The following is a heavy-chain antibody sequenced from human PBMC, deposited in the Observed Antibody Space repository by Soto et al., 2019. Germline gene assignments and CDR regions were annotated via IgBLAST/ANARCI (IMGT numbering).Heavy chain of an antibody. D-gene: IGHD4-4*01. CDR1: GFTFNAYA. CDR3: ARVASDYINSVDH. J-gene: IGHJ4*02. V-gene: IGHV3-23*01. CDR2: IGGSGGNR. Sequence: DVQLLESGGGLVQPGGSLRLSCAASGFTFNAYAMPWVRQAPGKGLEWVSAIGGSGGNRYYAGSVRGRFTISRDNSKDTVDLQMNSLRVEDTAVYYCARVASDYINSVDHWGQGILVSVSS.